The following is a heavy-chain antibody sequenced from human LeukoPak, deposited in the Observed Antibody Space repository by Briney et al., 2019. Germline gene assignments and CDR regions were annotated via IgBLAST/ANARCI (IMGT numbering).Heavy chain of an antibody. CDR2: IYYSGST. Sequence: SETLSLTCTVSGGSISSYYWSWIRQPPGKGLEWIGYIYYSGSTNYNPSLKSRVTISVDTSKNQFSLKLSSVTAADTAVYYCARGGGHDYTYENWFDPWGQGTLVTVSS. J-gene: IGHJ5*02. CDR3: ARGGGHDYTYENWFDP. D-gene: IGHD4-11*01. V-gene: IGHV4-59*12. CDR1: GGSISSYY.